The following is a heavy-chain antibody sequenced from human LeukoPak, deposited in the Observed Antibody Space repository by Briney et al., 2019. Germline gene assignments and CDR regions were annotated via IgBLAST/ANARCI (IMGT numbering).Heavy chain of an antibody. CDR1: GYIFTDYD. Sequence: ASVKVSCKASGYIFTDYDIHWVRQATGQGLEWMGWTNPISGYTGSAQKFQGRVTMTRDTSISTAYLELSSLRSDDTAVYYCARGNRLYSSSRSSLPFDIWGQGTMVTVSS. V-gene: IGHV1-8*01. CDR2: TNPISGYT. J-gene: IGHJ3*02. D-gene: IGHD6-13*01. CDR3: ARGNRLYSSSRSSLPFDI.